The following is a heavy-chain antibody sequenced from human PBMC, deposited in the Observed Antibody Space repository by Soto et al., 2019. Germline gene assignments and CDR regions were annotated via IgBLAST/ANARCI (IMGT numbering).Heavy chain of an antibody. V-gene: IGHV4-61*01. CDR2: IYYSGST. Sequence: NPSETLSLTCTVSGGSVSSGSYYWSWIRQPPGKGLEWIGYIYYSGSTNYNPSLKSRVTISVDTSKNQFSLKLSSVTAADTAVYYCARVNSGSYYRRFDYWGQGTLVTVS. J-gene: IGHJ4*02. CDR3: ARVNSGSYYRRFDY. D-gene: IGHD1-26*01. CDR1: GGSVSSGSYY.